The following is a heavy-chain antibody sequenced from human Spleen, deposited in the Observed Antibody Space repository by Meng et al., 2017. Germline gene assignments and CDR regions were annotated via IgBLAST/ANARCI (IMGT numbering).Heavy chain of an antibody. D-gene: IGHD2-2*01. CDR2: VGVYNGYT. J-gene: IGHJ4*02. CDR1: GYTFSSYG. CDR3: ARGIVVVPAAIPGY. Sequence: ASVKVSCKASGYTFSSYGISWVRQAPGKGLQWMGWVGVYNGYTKYAQRFQGRVTMTTDTSTSTAYMELRSLRSDDTAVYYCARGIVVVPAAIPGYWGQGTLVTVSS. V-gene: IGHV1-18*01.